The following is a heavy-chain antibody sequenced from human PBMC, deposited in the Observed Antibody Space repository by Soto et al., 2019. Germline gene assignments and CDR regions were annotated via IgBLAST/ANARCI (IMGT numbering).Heavy chain of an antibody. CDR1: GYTFTSYD. D-gene: IGHD6-19*01. Sequence: ASVKVSCKASGYTFTSYDISWVRQAPGQGLEWMGWISAYNGNTNYAQKLQGRVTMTTDTSTSTAYMELRSLRSDDTAVYYCARPFPGIAVAGTRYYYYGMDVWGQGTTVTVSS. J-gene: IGHJ6*02. CDR2: ISAYNGNT. V-gene: IGHV1-18*04. CDR3: ARPFPGIAVAGTRYYYYGMDV.